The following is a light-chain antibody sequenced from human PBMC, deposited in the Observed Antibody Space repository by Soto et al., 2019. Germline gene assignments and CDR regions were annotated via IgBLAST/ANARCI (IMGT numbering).Light chain of an antibody. J-gene: IGKJ3*01. Sequence: EIVLTQSPATLSLSPGERATLSCRASQSVSSYLAWYQQKPGQAPRLLIYDASNRATGIPARFSGSGSGTDFTLTISSLEPEDFAGYSCQQRSNWPPFTFGPGTKVDIK. CDR2: DAS. CDR3: QQRSNWPPFT. V-gene: IGKV3-11*01. CDR1: QSVSSY.